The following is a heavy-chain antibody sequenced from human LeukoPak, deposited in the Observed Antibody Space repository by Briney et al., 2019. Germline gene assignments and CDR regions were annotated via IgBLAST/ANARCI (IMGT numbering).Heavy chain of an antibody. Sequence: ASVKVSCKASGYTFSIYYTHWVRQAPGQGLEWMGIINPSGGSPNYAQRFQGRVTMTRDTSTSTVYMELSSLKSDDTAVYYCARDSGRGGFDYWGQGTLVTVSS. D-gene: IGHD1-26*01. CDR3: ARDSGRGGFDY. CDR1: GYTFSIYY. V-gene: IGHV1-46*01. CDR2: INPSGGSP. J-gene: IGHJ4*02.